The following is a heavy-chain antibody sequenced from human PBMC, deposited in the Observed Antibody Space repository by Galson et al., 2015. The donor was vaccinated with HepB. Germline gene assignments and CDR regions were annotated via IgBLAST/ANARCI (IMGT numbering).Heavy chain of an antibody. D-gene: IGHD2-15*01. CDR2: ISPYSGDT. CDR1: GYTFSTYS. J-gene: IGHJ5*02. CDR3: ASVALVAVVGGTLNNWFAP. V-gene: IGHV1-18*01. Sequence: SVKVSCKASGYTFSTYSIPWVRQAPGQGLEWMGWISPYSGDTDYARKFQGRVTMTTDTFTSTAYMEVRSLRSDDTAVYYCASVALVAVVGGTLNNWFAPWGQGTRGTVAS.